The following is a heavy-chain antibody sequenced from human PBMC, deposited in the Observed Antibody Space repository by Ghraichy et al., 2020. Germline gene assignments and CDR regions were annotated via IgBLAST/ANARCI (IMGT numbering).Heavy chain of an antibody. V-gene: IGHV3-23*01. Sequence: GGSLRLSCAGSGFTISDNGMTWARRAAGKGLEWVSGISANGGKTHYADSVKGRFTISRDNSKNTVYLQMDNLRAEDTAVYFCAKPIYDEENAFHFSGERKMVSVSS. J-gene: IGHJ3*01. D-gene: IGHD3-16*01. CDR1: GFTISDNG. CDR2: ISANGGKT. CDR3: AKPIYDEENAFHF.